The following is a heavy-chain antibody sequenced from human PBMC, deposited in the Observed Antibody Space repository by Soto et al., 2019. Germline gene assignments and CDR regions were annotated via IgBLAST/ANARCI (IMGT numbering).Heavy chain of an antibody. CDR3: ARGQYSSPESAATSYFYFGIDV. J-gene: IGHJ6*02. Sequence: SVKVSCKASGRSFSSDGVSWVRQAPGQGLEWMGGIIPVFGNTKYVQRFQGRLTITADKSTSTVYMEMSSLSSEDTAVYFCARGQYSSPESAATSYFYFGIDVWGQGTTVTVCS. D-gene: IGHD2-15*01. CDR2: IIPVFGNT. CDR1: GRSFSSDG. V-gene: IGHV1-69*06.